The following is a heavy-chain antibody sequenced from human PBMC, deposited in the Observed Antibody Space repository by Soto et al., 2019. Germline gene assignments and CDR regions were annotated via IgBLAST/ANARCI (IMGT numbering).Heavy chain of an antibody. J-gene: IGHJ5*02. Sequence: SETLSLTCAVYGGSFSGYYWSWIRQPPGKGLEWIGEINHSGSTNYNPSLKSRVTISVDTSKNQFSLKLSSVTAADTAVYYCARGVRGYSYPNWFDPWGQGTLVTVSS. CDR1: GGSFSGYY. CDR3: ARGVRGYSYPNWFDP. V-gene: IGHV4-34*01. CDR2: INHSGST. D-gene: IGHD5-18*01.